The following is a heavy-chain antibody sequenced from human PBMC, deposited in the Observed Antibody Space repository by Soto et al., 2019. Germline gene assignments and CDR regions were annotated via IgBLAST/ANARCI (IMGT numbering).Heavy chain of an antibody. Sequence: QLVQSGAEVKKPWSSVKVSCKAFGYTFISYGIGWVRQAPGQGLEWMGWIATHNDNTNYAQQFQGRVTFTTDTSTSTAYMELRSLTSDDTAIYYCARVYSSGWKGLGYWGQGTLVTVSS. J-gene: IGHJ4*02. CDR2: IATHNDNT. D-gene: IGHD6-19*01. CDR3: ARVYSSGWKGLGY. CDR1: GYTFISYG. V-gene: IGHV1-18*01.